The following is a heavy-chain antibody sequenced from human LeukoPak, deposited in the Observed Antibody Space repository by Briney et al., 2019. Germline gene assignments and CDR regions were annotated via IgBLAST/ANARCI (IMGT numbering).Heavy chain of an antibody. CDR3: ARKADCSGGSCFYLGAFDI. CDR1: GYSFTSYW. CDR2: IYPGDSDT. D-gene: IGHD2-15*01. V-gene: IGHV5-51*01. J-gene: IGHJ3*02. Sequence: GESLKISCKGSGYSFTSYWIGWVRQVPGKGLEWMGIIYPGDSDTRYSPSFQGQVTISADKSISTAYLQWSSLKASDTAMYYCARKADCSGGSCFYLGAFDIWGQGTMVTVSS.